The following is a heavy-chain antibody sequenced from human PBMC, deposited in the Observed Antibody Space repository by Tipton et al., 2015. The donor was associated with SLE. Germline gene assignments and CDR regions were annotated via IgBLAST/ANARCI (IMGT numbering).Heavy chain of an antibody. CDR3: FDS. CDR1: GGSISTYY. Sequence: LRLSCVVSGGSISTYYWSWIRQPPGKGLEWIGYVYYSGSTNYDPSLESRVTISVDTSKNQFSLKLTSVTVADTAIYYYFDSWGQGTLVTVSS. J-gene: IGHJ4*02. CDR2: VYYSGST. V-gene: IGHV4-59*01.